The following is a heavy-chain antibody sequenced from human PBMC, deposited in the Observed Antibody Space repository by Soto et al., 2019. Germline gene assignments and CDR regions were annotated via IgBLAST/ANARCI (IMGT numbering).Heavy chain of an antibody. Sequence: EVQVLESGGGLVQPGGSLRLSCEGSGFTVSRHAMTWIRQAPGKGPEWVSTITADGGTYYADSVKGRFAMSRDTSESTLYLQMNSLGAADTAAYYCAPHVSCSGGSCQYDAFAIRGQGTMVTVSS. CDR1: GFTVSRHA. CDR3: APHVSCSGGSCQYDAFAI. J-gene: IGHJ3*02. V-gene: IGHV3-23*01. D-gene: IGHD2-15*01. CDR2: ITADGGT.